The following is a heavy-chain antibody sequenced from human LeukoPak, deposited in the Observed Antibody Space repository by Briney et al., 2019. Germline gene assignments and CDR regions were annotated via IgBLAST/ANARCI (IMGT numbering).Heavy chain of an antibody. CDR1: GFTFSSYA. D-gene: IGHD6-19*01. CDR3: AGASIQFLYSSGWFDY. J-gene: IGHJ5*01. Sequence: GRSLRLSCAASGFTFSSYAMHWVRQAPGKGLEWVAVISYDGSNKYYADSVKGRFTISRDNSKNTLYLQMNSLRAEDTAVYYCAGASIQFLYSSGWFDYWGQGTLVTVSS. CDR2: ISYDGSNK. V-gene: IGHV3-30-3*01.